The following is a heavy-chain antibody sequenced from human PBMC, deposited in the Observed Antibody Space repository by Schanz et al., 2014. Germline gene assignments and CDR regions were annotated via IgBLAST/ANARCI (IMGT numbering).Heavy chain of an antibody. Sequence: QVQLQESGPGLVKPSQTLSLACAVSGGSISSGDSLWSWIRQPPGKGLEWIGYIYYSGSTDYNPSLKSRVTMSVDTSKNQFSLKLSSVTAADTAVYYCARARFTGYYMDVWGQGTAVTVSS. D-gene: IGHD3-9*01. CDR3: ARARFTGYYMDV. CDR1: GGSISSGDSL. CDR2: IYYSGST. V-gene: IGHV4-30-4*07. J-gene: IGHJ6*02.